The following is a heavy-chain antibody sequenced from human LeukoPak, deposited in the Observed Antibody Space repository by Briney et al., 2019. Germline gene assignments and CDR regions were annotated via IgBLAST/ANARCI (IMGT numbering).Heavy chain of an antibody. CDR2: IYYTGSA. CDR3: ARDGGHRLLWFGDHTAGWFDP. CDR1: GDSVSNGNYY. D-gene: IGHD3-10*01. J-gene: IGHJ5*02. V-gene: IGHV4-61*01. Sequence: SETLSLTCSVSGDSVSNGNYYWSWLRQPPGKALEWIGYIYYTGSAYYNPSLEGRVALSVDTSKNQFSLKLSSVTAADTAVYYCARDGGHRLLWFGDHTAGWFDPWGQGTLVTVSS.